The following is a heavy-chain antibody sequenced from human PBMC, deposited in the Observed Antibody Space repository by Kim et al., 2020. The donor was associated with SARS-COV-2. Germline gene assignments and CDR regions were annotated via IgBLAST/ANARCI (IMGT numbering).Heavy chain of an antibody. Sequence: ASVKVSCKASGYTFTSYYMHWVRQAPGQGLEWMGIINPSGGSTSYAQKFQGRVTMTRDTSTSTVYMELSSLRSEDTAVYYCAIPPGVAASYFQHWGQGTLVTVSS. CDR3: AIPPGVAASYFQH. D-gene: IGHD2-15*01. CDR1: GYTFTSYY. J-gene: IGHJ1*01. CDR2: INPSGGST. V-gene: IGHV1-46*01.